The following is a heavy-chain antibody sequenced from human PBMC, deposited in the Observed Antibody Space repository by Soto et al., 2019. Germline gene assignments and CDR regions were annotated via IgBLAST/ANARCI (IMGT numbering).Heavy chain of an antibody. V-gene: IGHV4-34*01. CDR1: GGSFSGYY. Sequence: SEPLSLTCAVCGGSFSGYYWRWIRQPPGKGLEWIGEINHSGSTNYNTSLKSRVTISVDTSKNQFSLKLSSVTAADTAVYYCARGIGVRQWLVHFDYWGQGTLVTVSS. D-gene: IGHD6-19*01. CDR2: INHSGST. J-gene: IGHJ4*02. CDR3: ARGIGVRQWLVHFDY.